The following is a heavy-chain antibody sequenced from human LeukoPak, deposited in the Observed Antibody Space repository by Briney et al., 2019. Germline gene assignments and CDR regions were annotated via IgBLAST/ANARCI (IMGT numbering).Heavy chain of an antibody. D-gene: IGHD3-9*01. J-gene: IGHJ6*03. CDR3: ARDRRGATYYDILTGYSERYYYYYMDV. CDR1: GGTFSSYA. CDR2: IIPIFGTS. Sequence: ASVKVSCKASGGTFSSYAISWVRQAPGQGLEWMGGIIPIFGTSNYAQKFQGRVTITADESTSTAYMELSSLRSEDTAVYYCARDRRGATYYDILTGYSERYYYYYMDVWGKGTTVTVSS. V-gene: IGHV1-69*13.